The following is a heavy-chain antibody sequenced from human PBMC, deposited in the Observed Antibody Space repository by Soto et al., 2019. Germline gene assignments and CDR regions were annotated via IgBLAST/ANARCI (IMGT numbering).Heavy chain of an antibody. CDR3: ARGGPAAPVAWFDP. D-gene: IGHD2-2*01. Sequence: GASVKVSCKASGYTFTSYGISWVRQAPGQGLEWMGWISAYNGNTNYAQKFQDWVTMTRDTSKSHFSLKLSSVTAADTAVYYCARGGPAAPVAWFDPWGQGTLVTVSS. V-gene: IGHV1-18*01. J-gene: IGHJ5*02. CDR1: GYTFTSYG. CDR2: ISAYNGNT.